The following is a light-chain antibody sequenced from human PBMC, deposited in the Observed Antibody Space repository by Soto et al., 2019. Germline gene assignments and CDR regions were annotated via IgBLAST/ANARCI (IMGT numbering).Light chain of an antibody. CDR1: QSVSNN. CDR3: QQYNDWWT. Sequence: EIVMTQSTSTLSVSAGESATLSWRASQSVSNNLTWYQQKPGQPPRLLTYGASTRATGVPGRFSGSASGTEFTLTISSLKSEDFAVYYCQQYNDWWTFGQGTKVDIK. CDR2: GAS. J-gene: IGKJ1*01. V-gene: IGKV3-15*01.